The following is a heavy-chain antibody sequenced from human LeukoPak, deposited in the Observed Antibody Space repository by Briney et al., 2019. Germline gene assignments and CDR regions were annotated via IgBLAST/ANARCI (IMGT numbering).Heavy chain of an antibody. CDR3: ARDVYNDDGIDY. D-gene: IGHD3-22*01. CDR2: ISSSGSTI. J-gene: IGHJ4*02. Sequence: GGSLRLSCAASGFTFSSYEMHWVRQAPGKGLQWVSYISSSGSTIYYAGSVKGRFTISRDNAKNSLYLQMNSLRAEDTAVYYCARDVYNDDGIDYWGQGTLVTVAS. V-gene: IGHV3-48*03. CDR1: GFTFSSYE.